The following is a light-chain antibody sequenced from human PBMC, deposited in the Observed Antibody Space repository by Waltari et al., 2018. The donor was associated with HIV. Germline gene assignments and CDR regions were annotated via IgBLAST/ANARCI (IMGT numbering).Light chain of an antibody. V-gene: IGKV1-39*01. J-gene: IGKJ1*01. CDR1: QTVRRF. CDR3: QQSNSRPWT. Sequence: DIEMTQSPSSLSASVGDRVTITCRASQTVRRFLNWYQQKPGKAPKLLIYEASTLQSGVPSRFSGSGSGTDFTLSISSLQPEYFATYYCQQSNSRPWTFGPGTKVDIK. CDR2: EAS.